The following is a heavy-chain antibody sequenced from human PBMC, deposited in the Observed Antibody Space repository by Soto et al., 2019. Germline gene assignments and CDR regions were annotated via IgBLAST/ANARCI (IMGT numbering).Heavy chain of an antibody. CDR3: ARGLGDSTSQCFDY. J-gene: IGHJ4*02. CDR1: GGSISSGGYY. V-gene: IGHV4-31*03. D-gene: IGHD3-10*01. CDR2: IYYSGST. Sequence: TSETLSLTCTVSGGSISSGGYYWSWIRQHPGKGLEWIGYIYYSGSTYYNPSLKSRVTISVDTSKNQFSLKLSSVTAADTAVYYCARGLGDSTSQCFDYWGQGTLVTVSS.